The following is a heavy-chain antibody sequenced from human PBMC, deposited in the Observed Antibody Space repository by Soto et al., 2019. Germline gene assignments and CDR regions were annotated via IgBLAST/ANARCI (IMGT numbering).Heavy chain of an antibody. J-gene: IGHJ3*02. D-gene: IGHD3-16*01. CDR1: GYTFTSYG. CDR2: ISAYNGST. CDR3: ARDAPLGGDAFDI. Sequence: ASVKVSCKASGYTFTSYGISWVRQAPGQGLEWMGWISAYNGSTNYAQKFQGRVTMTTDTSISTAYMELSRLRSDDTAVYYCARDAPLGGDAFDIWGQGTMVTVSS. V-gene: IGHV1-18*01.